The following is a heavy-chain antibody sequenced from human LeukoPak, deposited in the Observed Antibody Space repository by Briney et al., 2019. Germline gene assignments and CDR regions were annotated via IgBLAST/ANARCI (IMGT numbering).Heavy chain of an antibody. CDR1: GFSFSTYD. J-gene: IGHJ4*02. CDR2: ISTTGGYT. Sequence: GGSLRLSCVGSGFSFSTYDMGWVRQTPGKGLEWVSAISTTGGYTEDADSVKGWFTISRDNSQNTLLLQMHSLRAEDTAVYYCAKKPATIKFPFDIWGQGTLVTVSP. V-gene: IGHV3-23*01. CDR3: AKKPATIKFPFDI. D-gene: IGHD5-24*01.